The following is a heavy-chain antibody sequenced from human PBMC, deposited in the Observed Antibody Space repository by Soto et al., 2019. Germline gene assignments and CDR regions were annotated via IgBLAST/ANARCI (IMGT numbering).Heavy chain of an antibody. CDR2: IYYSGST. J-gene: IGHJ5*02. CDR1: GGSISSYY. V-gene: IGHV4-59*01. Sequence: SETLSLTCTVSGGSISSYYWSWIRQPPGKGLEWIGYIYYSGSTNYNPSLKSRVTISVDTSKNQFSLKLSSVTAADTAVYYCARNNWSFLAPINWFDPWGQGTLVTVSS. CDR3: ARNNWSFLAPINWFDP. D-gene: IGHD1-20*01.